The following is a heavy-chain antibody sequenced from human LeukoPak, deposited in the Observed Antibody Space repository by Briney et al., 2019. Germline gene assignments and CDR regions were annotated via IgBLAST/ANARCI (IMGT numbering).Heavy chain of an antibody. D-gene: IGHD3-3*01. V-gene: IGHV3-66*02. CDR1: GFTVSSNY. CDR3: ARGGYDFWSGYSNLDAFDI. Sequence: GGSLRLSCAASGFTVSSNYMSWVRQAPGKGLEWVSVIYSGGSTYYADSVKGRFTISRDNSKNTLYLQMNSLRAEDTAVYYCARGGYDFWSGYSNLDAFDIWGQGTMVTVSS. J-gene: IGHJ3*02. CDR2: IYSGGST.